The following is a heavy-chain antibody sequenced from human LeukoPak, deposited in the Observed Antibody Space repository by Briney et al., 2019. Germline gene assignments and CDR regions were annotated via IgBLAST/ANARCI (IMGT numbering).Heavy chain of an antibody. J-gene: IGHJ4*02. CDR1: GFTFSDYY. CDR3: ARRYSNSFDY. Sequence: KSGGSLRLSCAASGFTFSDYYMTWIRQAPGKGLEWVSYISNSGGTIYYTDSVKGRFTLSRDNAKNSLYLQMNSLRAEDTAVYYCARRYSNSFDYWGQGTLVTVSS. D-gene: IGHD4-11*01. V-gene: IGHV3-11*01. CDR2: ISNSGGTI.